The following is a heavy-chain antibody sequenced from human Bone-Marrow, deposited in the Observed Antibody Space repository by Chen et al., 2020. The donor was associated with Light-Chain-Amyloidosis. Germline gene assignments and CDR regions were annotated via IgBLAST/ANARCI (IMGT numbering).Heavy chain of an antibody. CDR2: INPDGTRV. CDR3: SREFTGYDDY. V-gene: IGHV3-74*01. CDR1: GFTFRTSW. D-gene: IGHD5-12*01. Sequence: DVQLLEYGGGLVQPGGSLRLSCAPSGFTFRTSWMHWVRQAPGKGLVWVSRINPDGTRVDYADSVRGGFTISRDDAKSTVYLQMNSLRAEDTAVYYCSREFTGYDDYWGQGTLVTVSS. J-gene: IGHJ4*02.